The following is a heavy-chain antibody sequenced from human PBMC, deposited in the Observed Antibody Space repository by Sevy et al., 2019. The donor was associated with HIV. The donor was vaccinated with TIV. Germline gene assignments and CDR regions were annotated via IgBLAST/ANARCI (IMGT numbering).Heavy chain of an antibody. Sequence: GGSLRLSCAASGFTFSSYGMHWVRQAPGKGLEWVAVIWYDGSNKYYADSVKGRFTISRDNSKNTLYLQMNSLRAEDTAVYYCAMNHYDSSGSPFFFDYWGQGTLVTVSS. V-gene: IGHV3-33*01. CDR2: IWYDGSNK. CDR1: GFTFSSYG. J-gene: IGHJ4*02. D-gene: IGHD3-22*01. CDR3: AMNHYDSSGSPFFFDY.